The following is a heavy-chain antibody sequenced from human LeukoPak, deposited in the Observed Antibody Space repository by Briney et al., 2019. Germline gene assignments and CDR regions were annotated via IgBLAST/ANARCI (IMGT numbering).Heavy chain of an antibody. J-gene: IGHJ6*02. CDR3: ARDHLSSVVVIYSIYYGMDV. D-gene: IGHD3-22*01. Sequence: ASVKVSCKVSGYTLTELSMHWVRQAPGKGLEWMGGFDPEDGETIYAQKFQGRVTMTEDTSTSTAYMELRSLRSDDTAVYYCARDHLSSVVVIYSIYYGMDVWGQGTTVTVSS. V-gene: IGHV1-24*01. CDR1: GYTLTELS. CDR2: FDPEDGET.